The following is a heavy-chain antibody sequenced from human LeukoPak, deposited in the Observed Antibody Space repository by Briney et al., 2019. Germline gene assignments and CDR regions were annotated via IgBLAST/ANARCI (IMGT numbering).Heavy chain of an antibody. D-gene: IGHD5-12*01. CDR3: ARSTLIVATSPPDF. V-gene: IGHV3-20*04. CDR1: GFTLYDYG. J-gene: IGHJ4*02. Sequence: GGSLRLSCAASGFTLYDYGMRWGREAPGPGLEWVSGINWNGGRTGYADSVKGRFTISRDNAKNSLYLQMNSLRAEDTALYYCARSTLIVATSPPDFWGQGTLVTVSS. CDR2: INWNGGRT.